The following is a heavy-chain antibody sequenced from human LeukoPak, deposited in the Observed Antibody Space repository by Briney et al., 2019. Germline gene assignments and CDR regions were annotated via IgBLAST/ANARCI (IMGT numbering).Heavy chain of an antibody. J-gene: IGHJ4*02. CDR2: ISGSGGGT. CDR1: GFTFSTYA. Sequence: GGSLRLSCAASGFTFSTYAMSWVRQAAGKGLEWVSLISGSGGGTYYADSVKGRFTISRDNSKNTVYLQMNRLRAEDTAVYFCAKDSSSRGWYFEHWGQGTLVTVSS. V-gene: IGHV3-23*01. D-gene: IGHD6-19*01. CDR3: AKDSSSRGWYFEH.